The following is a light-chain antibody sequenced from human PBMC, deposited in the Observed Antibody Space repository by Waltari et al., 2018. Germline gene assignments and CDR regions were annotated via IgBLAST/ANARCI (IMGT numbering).Light chain of an antibody. CDR1: SSDVATYNR. CDR3: SLYTTNTRF. CDR2: DVD. J-gene: IGLJ2*01. Sequence: QSALTQPASVSASLGQSITISCTGTSSDVATYNRVSWYQQYPGKAPELILYDVDNRPSGVSNRFSGSKSGNTASLTISGLQAEDEADYYCSLYTTNTRFFGGGTKLTVL. V-gene: IGLV2-14*03.